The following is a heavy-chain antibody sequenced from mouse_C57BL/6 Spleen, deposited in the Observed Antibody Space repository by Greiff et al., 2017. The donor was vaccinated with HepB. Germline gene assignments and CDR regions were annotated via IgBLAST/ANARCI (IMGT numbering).Heavy chain of an antibody. CDR3: ATVGNYPDY. CDR2: INPNNGGT. Sequence: EVQLQQSGPELVKPGASVKISCKASGYTFTDYYMNWVKQSHGKSLEWIGDINPNNGGTSYNQKFKGKATLTVDKSSSTAYMELRSLTSEDSAFYYGATVGNYPDYWGQGTTLTVSS. V-gene: IGHV1-26*01. CDR1: GYTFTDYY. J-gene: IGHJ2*01. D-gene: IGHD2-1*01.